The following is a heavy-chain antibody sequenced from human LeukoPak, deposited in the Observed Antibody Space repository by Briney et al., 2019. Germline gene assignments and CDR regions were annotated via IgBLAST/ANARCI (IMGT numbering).Heavy chain of an antibody. CDR3: ARVSTPYYYDSSGYYTELFDY. V-gene: IGHV3-7*01. Sequence: PGGSLRLSCAASGLTFSSYWMGWVRQAPGKGLEWVANIKQDGSEKYYVDSVKGRFTISRDNAKNSLYLQMNSLRAEDTAVYYCARVSTPYYYDSSGYYTELFDYWGQGTLVTVSS. D-gene: IGHD3-22*01. CDR2: IKQDGSEK. J-gene: IGHJ4*02. CDR1: GLTFSSYW.